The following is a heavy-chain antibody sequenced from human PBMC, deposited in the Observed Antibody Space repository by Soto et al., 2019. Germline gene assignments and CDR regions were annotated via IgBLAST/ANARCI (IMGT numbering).Heavy chain of an antibody. CDR1: GFTFSNAW. V-gene: IGHV3-15*07. CDR2: IKSKTDGGTT. Sequence: EVQLVESGGGLVKPGGSLRLSCAASGFTFSNAWMNWVRQAPGKGLEWVGRIKSKTDGGTTDYAAPVKGRFTISRDDSKNTLYLQMNSLKTEDTAVYYCTTDPAPLYYDFWSGYPLERGHWGQGTLVTVSS. J-gene: IGHJ4*02. CDR3: TTDPAPLYYDFWSGYPLERGH. D-gene: IGHD3-3*01.